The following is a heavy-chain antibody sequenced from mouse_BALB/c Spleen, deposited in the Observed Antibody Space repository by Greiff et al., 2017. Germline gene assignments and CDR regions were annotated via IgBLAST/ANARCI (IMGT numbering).Heavy chain of an antibody. V-gene: IGHV5-6-3*01. J-gene: IGHJ3*01. CDR3: ARGGTYYRYDVGIGFAY. CDR1: GFTFSSYG. Sequence: DVMLVESGGGLVQPGGSLKLSCAASGFTFSSYGMSWVRQTPDKRLELVATINSNGGSTYYPDSVKGRFTISRDNAKNTLYLQMSSLKSEDTAMYYCARGGTYYRYDVGIGFAYWGQGTLVTVSA. CDR2: INSNGGST. D-gene: IGHD2-14*01.